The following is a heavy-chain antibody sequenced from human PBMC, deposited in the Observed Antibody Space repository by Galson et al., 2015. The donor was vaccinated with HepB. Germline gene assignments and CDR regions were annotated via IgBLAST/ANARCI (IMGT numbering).Heavy chain of an antibody. V-gene: IGHV3-21*01. CDR3: ARDSSGWSGYFDY. CDR1: EFTFSNYN. D-gene: IGHD6-19*01. J-gene: IGHJ4*02. CDR2: ISSGSTYI. Sequence: SLRLSCAASEFTFSNYNMNWVRQAPGKGLEWVSSISSGSTYIYYADSVKGRFTISRDNAKNSLFLQMDSLRAEDTAVYYCARDSSGWSGYFDYWGQGTLVTVSS.